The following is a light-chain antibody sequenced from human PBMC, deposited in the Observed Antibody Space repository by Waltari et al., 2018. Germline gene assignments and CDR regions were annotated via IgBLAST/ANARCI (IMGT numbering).Light chain of an antibody. CDR1: QGIGSY. J-gene: IGKJ3*01. CDR3: QQYYSYPFT. V-gene: IGKV1-8*01. CDR2: AAS. Sequence: AIRMTQSPSSFSASTGDRVTITCRASQGIGSYLAWYHQKPGKAPKLLIYAASTLQSGGPSRFSGSGSGTDFTLTISCLQSEDFATYYCQQYYSYPFTFGPGTKVDIK.